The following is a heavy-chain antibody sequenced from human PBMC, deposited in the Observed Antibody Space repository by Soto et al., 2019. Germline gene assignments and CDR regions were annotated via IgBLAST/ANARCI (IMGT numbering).Heavy chain of an antibody. CDR2: IYYSGST. J-gene: IGHJ4*02. Sequence: PSETLSLTCTVSGGSISSSSYYWGWIRQPPGKGLEWIGSIYYSGSTYYNPSLKSRVTISVDTSKNQFSLRLSSVTAADTAVYFCASLDGYEHSFDYWGQGAXVTVSS. D-gene: IGHD5-12*01. V-gene: IGHV4-39*01. CDR3: ASLDGYEHSFDY. CDR1: GGSISSSSYY.